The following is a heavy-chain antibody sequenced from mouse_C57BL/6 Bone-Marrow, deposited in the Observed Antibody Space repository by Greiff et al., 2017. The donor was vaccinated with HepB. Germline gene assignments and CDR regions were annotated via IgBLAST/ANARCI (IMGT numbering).Heavy chain of an antibody. CDR3: ARYEDSAWFAY. CDR2: INPGSGGT. CDR1: GYAFTNYL. V-gene: IGHV1-54*01. J-gene: IGHJ3*01. Sequence: VQLQQSGAELVRPGTSVKVSCKASGYAFTNYLIEWVKQRPGQGLEWIGVINPGSGGTNYNEKFKGKATLTADKSSSTAYMQLSSLTSEDSAVYFCARYEDSAWFAYWGQGTLVTVSA. D-gene: IGHD2-12*01.